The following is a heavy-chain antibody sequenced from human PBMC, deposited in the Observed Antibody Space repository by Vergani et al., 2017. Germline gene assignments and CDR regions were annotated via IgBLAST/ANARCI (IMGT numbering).Heavy chain of an antibody. J-gene: IGHJ6*02. CDR1: GYSFTSYW. V-gene: IGHV5-51*01. Sequence: EVQLVQSGAEVKKPGVSLKISCKRSGYSFTSYWIGWVRQMPGKGLEWMGIIYPGDSDTRYSPSFQGQVTISADKSISTAYLQWSSLKASDTAMYYCARPTRGYSYGTGGMDVWGQGTTVTVSS. CDR2: IYPGDSDT. CDR3: ARPTRGYSYGTGGMDV. D-gene: IGHD5-18*01.